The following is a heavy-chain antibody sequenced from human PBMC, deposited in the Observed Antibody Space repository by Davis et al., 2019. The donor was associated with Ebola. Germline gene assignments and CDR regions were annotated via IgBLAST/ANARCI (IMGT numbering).Heavy chain of an antibody. CDR1: GFTFSSYA. CDR3: AKDRQLYYYYGMDV. V-gene: IGHV3-23*01. CDR2: ISGSGGST. D-gene: IGHD6-13*01. J-gene: IGHJ6*02. Sequence: GESLKISCAASGFTFSSYAMSWVRQAPGKGLEWVSAISGSGGSTYYADSVKGRFTISRDNAKNSLYLQMNSLRAEDTALYYCAKDRQLYYYYGMDVWGQGTTVTVSS.